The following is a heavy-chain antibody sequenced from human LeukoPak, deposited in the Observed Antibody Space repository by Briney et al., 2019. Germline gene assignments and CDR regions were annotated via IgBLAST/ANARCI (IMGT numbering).Heavy chain of an antibody. CDR1: GFTFSSYS. D-gene: IGHD5-12*01. Sequence: PGGSLRLSCAASGFTFSSYSMNWVRQAPGKGLEWVSSISSSSSYIYYADSVKGRFTISRDNAKNSLYLQMNSLRAEDTAVYYCARDDPHKWATIGIYYMDVWGKGTTVTVSS. V-gene: IGHV3-21*01. CDR2: ISSSSSYI. J-gene: IGHJ6*03. CDR3: ARDDPHKWATIGIYYMDV.